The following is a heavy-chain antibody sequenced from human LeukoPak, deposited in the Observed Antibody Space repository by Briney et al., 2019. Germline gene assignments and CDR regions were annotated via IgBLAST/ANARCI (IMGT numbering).Heavy chain of an antibody. CDR2: IYHSGST. CDR1: GYSISSGYY. CDR3: ARDLGIVGASMFDP. V-gene: IGHV4-38-2*02. J-gene: IGHJ5*02. D-gene: IGHD1-26*01. Sequence: PSETLSLTCTVSGYSISSGYYWGWIRQPPGKGLEWIGSIYHSGSTYYNPSLKSRVTIPVDTSKNQFSLKLSSVTAADTAVYYCARDLGIVGASMFDPWGQGTLVTVSS.